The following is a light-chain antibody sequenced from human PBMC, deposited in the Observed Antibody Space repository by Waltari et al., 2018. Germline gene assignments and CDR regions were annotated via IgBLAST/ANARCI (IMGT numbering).Light chain of an antibody. CDR2: DAS. CDR1: QSVSIF. V-gene: IGKV3-11*01. Sequence: EIVLTQSPATLSLSPGDRATLSCRASQSVSIFLAWYQQKPGQAPRLLIYDASKRATGIPARFSGSGSGTDFSLTITSLEPEDSAVYYCQQRYSWPPITFGKGHDWRLN. J-gene: IGKJ5*01. CDR3: QQRYSWPPIT.